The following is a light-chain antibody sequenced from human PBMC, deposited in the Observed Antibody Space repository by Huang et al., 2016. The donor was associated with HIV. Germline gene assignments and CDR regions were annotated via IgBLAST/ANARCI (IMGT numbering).Light chain of an antibody. V-gene: IGKV3-20*01. CDR1: QSVSSSY. CDR2: GAS. CDR3: QQYGSSPLLT. J-gene: IGKJ4*01. Sequence: EIVLTQSPGTLSLSPGERATLSCRASQSVSSSYLAWYQQKPGRAPRLLIYGASSRATGIPDRFSGSGSGTDFTRTISRLEPEDFAVYYCQQYGSSPLLTFGGGTKVEIK.